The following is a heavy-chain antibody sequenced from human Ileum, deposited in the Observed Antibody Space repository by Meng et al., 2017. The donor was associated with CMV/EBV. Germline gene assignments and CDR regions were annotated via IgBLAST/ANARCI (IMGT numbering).Heavy chain of an antibody. CDR1: FSSHG. D-gene: IGHD3-9*01. Sequence: FSSHGMHWVSQAPGKGLEWVAVISFDGSKYYYADTVKGRFTISRDNSKNTLYLQMNSLRTEDTAVYYCAKGRGASYDILTGYYSHDYWGQGSLVTVSS. CDR2: ISFDGSKY. CDR3: AKGRGASYDILTGYYSHDY. J-gene: IGHJ4*02. V-gene: IGHV3-30*18.